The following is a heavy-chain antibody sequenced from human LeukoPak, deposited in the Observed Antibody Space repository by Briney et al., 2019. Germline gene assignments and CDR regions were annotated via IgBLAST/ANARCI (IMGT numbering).Heavy chain of an antibody. V-gene: IGHV3-74*01. D-gene: IGHD6-19*01. J-gene: IGHJ4*02. CDR1: GFTFSSYW. CDR2: INSDGSST. Sequence: GGSLRLSCAASGFTFSSYWMHWVRQAPGKGLVWVSRINSDGSSTSYADSVKGRFTISRDNAKNTLYLQMNSLRAEDTAVYYCARAHSSGWYDYRGQGTLVTVSS. CDR3: ARAHSSGWYDY.